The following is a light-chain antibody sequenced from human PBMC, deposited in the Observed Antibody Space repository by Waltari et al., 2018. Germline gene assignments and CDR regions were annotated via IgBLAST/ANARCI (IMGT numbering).Light chain of an antibody. V-gene: IGKV1-39*01. CDR2: AAS. CDR3: QQSYSTLFT. Sequence: DIQMTQSPSSPSAFVGDRVTITCRASQSISSYLNWYQQKPGKAPKLLIYAASSLQSGVPSRFSGSGSGTDFTLTISSLQPEDFATYYCQQSYSTLFTFGPGTKVDIK. J-gene: IGKJ3*01. CDR1: QSISSY.